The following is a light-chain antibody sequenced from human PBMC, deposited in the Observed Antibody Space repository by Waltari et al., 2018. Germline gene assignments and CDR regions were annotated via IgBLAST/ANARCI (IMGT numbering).Light chain of an antibody. CDR3: QKYDFLPAT. J-gene: IGKJ1*01. CDR2: HTA. V-gene: IGKV3-20*01. CDR1: QGVGKY. Sequence: EIVLTQSLGTLSSPPGERSTLSCRASQGVGKYLAWYQQRPGQAPRLLLYHTAIRPTGIPDRFSGSGYGTDVSLTISRLEPEDFAVYFCQKYDFLPATFGQGTTVEIK.